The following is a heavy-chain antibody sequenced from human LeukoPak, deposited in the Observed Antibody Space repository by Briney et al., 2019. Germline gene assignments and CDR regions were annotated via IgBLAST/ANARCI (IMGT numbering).Heavy chain of an antibody. D-gene: IGHD6-19*01. CDR2: ISATGGST. Sequence: GGSLRLSCAASGFTFSSYGITWVRQAPGKGLEWVSTISATGGSTYYAASVKGRFTISRDNSKDTLYLQMNSLRAEDTAVYYCAKGGYSSGWRNYFDYWGQGTLVTVSS. V-gene: IGHV3-23*01. CDR1: GFTFSSYG. J-gene: IGHJ4*02. CDR3: AKGGYSSGWRNYFDY.